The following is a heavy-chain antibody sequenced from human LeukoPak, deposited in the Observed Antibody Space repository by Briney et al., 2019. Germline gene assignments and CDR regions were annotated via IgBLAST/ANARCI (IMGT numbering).Heavy chain of an antibody. CDR2: ISGYNGKT. CDR1: GYTFTNYG. Sequence: ASVKVSCKASGYTFTNYGINWVRQAPGQGLEWMGWISGYNGKTNYAQKSQGRVTMTTNTSTSTAYMELRSLRSDDTAMYYCARDLRPVLLWFGEFWFDPWGQGTLVTVSS. J-gene: IGHJ5*02. D-gene: IGHD3-10*01. V-gene: IGHV1-18*01. CDR3: ARDLRPVLLWFGEFWFDP.